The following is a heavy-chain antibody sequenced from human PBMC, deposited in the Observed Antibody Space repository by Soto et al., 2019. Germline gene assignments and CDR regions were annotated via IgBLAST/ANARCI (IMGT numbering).Heavy chain of an antibody. J-gene: IGHJ4*02. CDR2: IYYSGST. D-gene: IGHD2-2*01. Sequence: QVQLQESGPRLVKPSQTLSLTCTVSGGSISSGGYYWSWIRQHPGKGLEWIGYIYYSGSTYYNPSLKSRVTISVDTSKNQFSLKLRSVTGADSVLYYCASGSQAASDLVVVPAVIGFDYWGQGTLVTVSS. CDR3: ASGSQAASDLVVVPAVIGFDY. V-gene: IGHV4-31*03. CDR1: GGSISSGGYY.